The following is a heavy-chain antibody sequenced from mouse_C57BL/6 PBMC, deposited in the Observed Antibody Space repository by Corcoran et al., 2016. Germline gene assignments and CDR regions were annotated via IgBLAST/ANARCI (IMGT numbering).Heavy chain of an antibody. CDR2: INPNNGGT. J-gene: IGHJ4*01. Sequence: EVQLQQSGPELVKPGASVKISCKASGYTFTDYYMNWVKQSHGKSLEWIGDINPNNGGTSYNQKFKGKATLTVDKSSSTAYMELRSLTSEDSAVYYCASLRPLALYYAMDYWGQGTSVTVSS. CDR3: ASLRPLALYYAMDY. V-gene: IGHV1-26*01. CDR1: GYTFTDYY.